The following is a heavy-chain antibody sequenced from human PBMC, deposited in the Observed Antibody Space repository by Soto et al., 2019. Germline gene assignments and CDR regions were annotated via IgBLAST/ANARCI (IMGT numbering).Heavy chain of an antibody. Sequence: GGSVRLSCAASRFTFSSYSMNWVRQAPGKRLEWVSSISSSSSYIYYADSVKGRFTISRDNAKNSLYLQMNSLRAEDTAVYYCSRYRPYYMDVWGQGTTVTVSS. CDR1: RFTFSSYS. V-gene: IGHV3-21*01. CDR2: ISSSSSYI. CDR3: SRYRPYYMDV. J-gene: IGHJ6*03.